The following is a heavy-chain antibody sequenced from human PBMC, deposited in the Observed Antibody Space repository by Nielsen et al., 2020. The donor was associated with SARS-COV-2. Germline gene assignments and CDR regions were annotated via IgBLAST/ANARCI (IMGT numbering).Heavy chain of an antibody. CDR3: AKGGSSDTYYYYYYMDV. CDR2: ISGSGGST. J-gene: IGHJ6*03. Sequence: GESLKISCAASGFTFSSYAMSWVRQAPGKGLEWVSAISGSGGSTYYADSVKGRFTISRDNSKNTLYLQMNSLRAEDTAVYYCAKGGSSDTYYYYYYMDVWGKGTTVTVSS. V-gene: IGHV3-23*01. D-gene: IGHD6-6*01. CDR1: GFTFSSYA.